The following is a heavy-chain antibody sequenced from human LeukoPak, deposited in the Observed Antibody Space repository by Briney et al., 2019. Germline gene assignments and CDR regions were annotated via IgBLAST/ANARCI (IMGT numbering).Heavy chain of an antibody. Sequence: GGSLRLSCVASGFTFSNYAMSWVRQAPGRGLEWVSGINWNGGSTGYADSVKGRFTISRDNAKNSLYLQMNSLRAEDTALYYCARVGARHCSSTSCYPPFGYWGQGTLVTVSS. CDR2: INWNGGST. CDR3: ARVGARHCSSTSCYPPFGY. CDR1: GFTFSNYA. J-gene: IGHJ4*02. D-gene: IGHD2-2*01. V-gene: IGHV3-20*04.